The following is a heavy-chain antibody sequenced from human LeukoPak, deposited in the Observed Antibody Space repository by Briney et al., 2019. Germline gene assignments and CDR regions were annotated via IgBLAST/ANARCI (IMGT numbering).Heavy chain of an antibody. J-gene: IGHJ4*02. CDR3: AKEDSSSSY. V-gene: IGHV3-21*04. CDR1: GFTFSSYA. Sequence: GGSLRLSCAASGFTFSSYAMSWVRQAPGKGLEWVSSISGSSTYIYYADSVKGRFTISRDNAKNSLYLQMNSLRAEDTAVYYCAKEDSSSSYWGQGTLVTVSS. CDR2: ISGSSTYI. D-gene: IGHD6-13*01.